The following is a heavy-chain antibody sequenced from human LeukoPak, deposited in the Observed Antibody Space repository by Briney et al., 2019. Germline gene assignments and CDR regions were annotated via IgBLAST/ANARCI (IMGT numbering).Heavy chain of an antibody. CDR3: ASYSPARYYYYMDV. D-gene: IGHD2-21*01. Sequence: ASVKVSCKASGYTFTGYYMHWVRQAPGQGLEWMGRINPNSGGTNYAQKFQGRVTMTRDTSISTAYMELSRLRSDDTAVYYCASYSPARYYYYMDVWGKGTTVTVSS. CDR1: GYTFTGYY. J-gene: IGHJ6*03. CDR2: INPNSGGT. V-gene: IGHV1-2*06.